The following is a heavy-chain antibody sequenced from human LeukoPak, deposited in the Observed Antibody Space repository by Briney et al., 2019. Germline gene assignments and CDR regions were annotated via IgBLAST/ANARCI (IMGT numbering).Heavy chain of an antibody. D-gene: IGHD5-18*01. CDR1: GYSFSNYW. Sequence: GKSLKISCKSSGYSFSNYWIGWVRQMPGKGLEWMGIIYPGDSDTRYSPSFQGQVTISADRSITTAYLQWISLKASDTAMYYCARHRDWSYGPIDYWGQGTLVTVSS. CDR3: ARHRDWSYGPIDY. V-gene: IGHV5-51*01. CDR2: IYPGDSDT. J-gene: IGHJ4*02.